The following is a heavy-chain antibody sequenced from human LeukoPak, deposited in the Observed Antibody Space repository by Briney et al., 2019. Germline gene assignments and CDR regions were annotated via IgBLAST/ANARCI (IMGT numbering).Heavy chain of an antibody. Sequence: GRSLRLSCAASGFTFSSYSMNWVRQAPGKGLEWVSSISSSSSYIYYADSVKGRFTISRDNAKNSLYLQMNSLRAEDTAVYYCAREGVTMVRGAPDYWGQGTLVTVSS. D-gene: IGHD3-10*01. J-gene: IGHJ4*02. CDR2: ISSSSSYI. V-gene: IGHV3-21*01. CDR3: AREGVTMVRGAPDY. CDR1: GFTFSSYS.